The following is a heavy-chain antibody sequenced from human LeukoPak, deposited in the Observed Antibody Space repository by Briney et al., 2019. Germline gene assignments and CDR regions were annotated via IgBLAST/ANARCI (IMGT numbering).Heavy chain of an antibody. CDR2: IYNSGST. D-gene: IGHD5-18*01. Sequence: PSETLSLTCSVSGGSISIYYWSWIRQPPGKGLEWIGYIYNSGSTNYNPSLKSRVTISVDTSENQFSLKLSSVTAADTAVYYCARGIRGVDTAMNDAFDIWGQGTMVTVSS. V-gene: IGHV4-59*01. J-gene: IGHJ3*02. CDR3: ARGIRGVDTAMNDAFDI. CDR1: GGSISIYY.